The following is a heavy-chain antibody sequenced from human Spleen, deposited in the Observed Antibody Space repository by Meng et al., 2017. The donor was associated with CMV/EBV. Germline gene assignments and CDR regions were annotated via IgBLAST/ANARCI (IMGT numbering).Heavy chain of an antibody. CDR2: IGSDSVYM. J-gene: IGHJ4*02. Sequence: GGSLRLSCAASGFTFSPYSMNWVRQAPEKGLEWVSSIGSDSVYMYYADSVRGRFTVPRDNAKNSLYLQMNSLTAEDTALYFCARMGLLEWLLPYYLDYWGQGTLVTVSS. V-gene: IGHV3-21*01. CDR3: ARMGLLEWLLPYYLDY. CDR1: GFTFSPYS. D-gene: IGHD3-3*01.